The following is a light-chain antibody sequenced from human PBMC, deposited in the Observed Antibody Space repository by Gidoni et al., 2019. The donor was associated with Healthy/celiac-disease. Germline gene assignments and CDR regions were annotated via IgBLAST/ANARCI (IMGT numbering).Light chain of an antibody. CDR1: QSISSW. Sequence: DIQMTQSPATLSASVGDRVTITCRASQSISSWLAWYQQKPGKAPKLLIYKASSLESGGPSRFSGSGSGTEFTLTISSLQPDDFATYYCQQYNSYPYTFGQXTKLEIK. CDR3: QQYNSYPYT. V-gene: IGKV1-5*03. CDR2: KAS. J-gene: IGKJ2*01.